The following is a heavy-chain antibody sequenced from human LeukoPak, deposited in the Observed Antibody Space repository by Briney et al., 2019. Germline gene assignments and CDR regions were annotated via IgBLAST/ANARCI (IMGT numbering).Heavy chain of an antibody. Sequence: GESLRISCKVSGYRFTSYWINWVRQMPGKGLEWMGRIDPSDSYTKYSPSFQGHVTISADKSISTAYLQWSSLKASDTAMYYCATYAGTYSKFFQHWGQGTLVTVSS. D-gene: IGHD3-10*01. J-gene: IGHJ1*01. CDR1: GYRFTSYW. CDR3: ATYAGTYSKFFQH. CDR2: IDPSDSYT. V-gene: IGHV5-10-1*01.